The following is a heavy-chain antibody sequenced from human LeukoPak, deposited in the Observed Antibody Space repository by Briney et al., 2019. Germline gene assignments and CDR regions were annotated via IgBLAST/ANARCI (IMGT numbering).Heavy chain of an antibody. J-gene: IGHJ4*02. V-gene: IGHV3-23*01. CDR2: ISGSGGST. CDR1: GFTFSSYA. CDR3: AKGYRATRHYYDSSGYYEQFDY. Sequence: GGSLRLSCAASGFTFSSYAMSWVRQAPGKGLEWVSAISGSGGSTYYADSVKGRFTISRDNSKNTLYLRMNSLRAEDTAVYYCAKGYRATRHYYDSSGYYEQFDYWGQGTLVTVSS. D-gene: IGHD3-22*01.